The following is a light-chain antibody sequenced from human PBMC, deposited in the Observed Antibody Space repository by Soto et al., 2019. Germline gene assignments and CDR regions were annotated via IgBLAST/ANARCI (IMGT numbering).Light chain of an antibody. CDR1: QDIGSF. V-gene: IGKV1-8*01. J-gene: IGKJ4*01. CDR2: DAS. Sequence: AIRMTQSPSSLSANTGDRVAIPCRASQDIGSFLAWYQQKPGKAPKLLIYDASTLQSGVPSRFGGSGSGTDFTLTISSLQSEDFAPYYCQQFYSYPLTFAGGAMVDI. CDR3: QQFYSYPLT.